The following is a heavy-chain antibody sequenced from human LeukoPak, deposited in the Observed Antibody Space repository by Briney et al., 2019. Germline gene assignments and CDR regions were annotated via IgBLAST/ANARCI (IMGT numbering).Heavy chain of an antibody. CDR1: GFTFSSYS. Sequence: GGSLRLSCVASGFTFSSYSMNWVRQAPGKGLEWVSYISSSSSTIYYADSVKGRFTISRDNAKNSLYLQMNSLRAEDTAVYYCARDLGATVSQTNYWGQGTLVTVSS. J-gene: IGHJ4*02. CDR3: ARDLGATVSQTNY. D-gene: IGHD4-17*01. CDR2: ISSSSSTI. V-gene: IGHV3-48*01.